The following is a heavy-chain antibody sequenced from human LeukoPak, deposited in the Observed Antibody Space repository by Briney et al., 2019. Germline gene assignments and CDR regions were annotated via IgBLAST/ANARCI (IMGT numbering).Heavy chain of an antibody. V-gene: IGHV4-39*07. CDR3: AGDYTVPTAVMPYYFDY. J-gene: IGHJ4*02. CDR2: IYYSGST. D-gene: IGHD2-2*01. Sequence: SETLSLTCTVSGGSISSNSYYWGWIRQPPGKGLEWIGSIYYSGSTYYNPSLKSRVTISIDTSKNQFSLKLNSVTAADAAVYFCAGDYTVPTAVMPYYFDYWGQGTLVTVSS. CDR1: GGSISSNSYY.